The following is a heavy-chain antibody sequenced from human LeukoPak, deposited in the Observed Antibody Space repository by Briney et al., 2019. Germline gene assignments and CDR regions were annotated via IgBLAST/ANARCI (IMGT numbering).Heavy chain of an antibody. V-gene: IGHV1-2*02. J-gene: IGHJ4*02. D-gene: IGHD3-9*01. CDR3: ASLYYDTTDTSFDY. CDR2: INPNSGGT. CDR1: GYTFTGYY. Sequence: GASVKVSCKASGYTFTGYYMHWVRQAPGQGLEWMGWINPNSGGTNYAQEFQGRVTMTRDTSISTAYMELSRLRSDDTAVYYCASLYYDTTDTSFDYWGQGTLVTVSS.